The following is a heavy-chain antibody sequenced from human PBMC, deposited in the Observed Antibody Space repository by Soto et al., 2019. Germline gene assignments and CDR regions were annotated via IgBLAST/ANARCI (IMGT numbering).Heavy chain of an antibody. CDR3: ARSLVTTFSDYFDP. Sequence: QVQLVQSGAEVKKPRASVRVSCKASGYTFTTFSIHWVRQAPGPRLGWTGWINAGNGNTKYSQKFQGRVTLTRDTSASTAYMELSSLRSEDTAIYYCARSLVTTFSDYFDPWGQGTLVTVSS. CDR1: GYTFTTFS. D-gene: IGHD3-16*01. CDR2: INAGNGNT. J-gene: IGHJ5*02. V-gene: IGHV1-3*01.